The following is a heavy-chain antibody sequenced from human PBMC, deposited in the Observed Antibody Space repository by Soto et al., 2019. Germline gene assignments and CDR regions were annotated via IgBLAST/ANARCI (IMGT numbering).Heavy chain of an antibody. Sequence: RASVKVSCKASGYTFTSYDINWVRQATGQGLEWMGWMNPNSGNTGYAQKFQGRVTMTRNTSISTAYMELSSLRSEDTAVYYCARSLGITGTWGNWFDPWGQGTLVTVSS. CDR3: ARSLGITGTWGNWFDP. CDR2: MNPNSGNT. J-gene: IGHJ5*02. CDR1: GYTFTSYD. V-gene: IGHV1-8*01. D-gene: IGHD1-20*01.